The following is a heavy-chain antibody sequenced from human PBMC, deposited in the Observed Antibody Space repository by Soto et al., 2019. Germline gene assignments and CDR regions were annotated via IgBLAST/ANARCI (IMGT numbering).Heavy chain of an antibody. CDR2: MNPNSGNT. CDR1: GYTFTSYD. CDR3: ARSIEQQLDNWFDP. J-gene: IGHJ5*02. Sequence: QVQLVQSGAEVKKPGASVKVSCKASGYTFTSYDINWVRQATGQGLEWMGWMNPNSGNTGYAQKFQGRVTMTRNTSISTAYMELSSLRSEDTAVYYCARSIEQQLDNWFDPWGQGTLVTVSS. V-gene: IGHV1-8*01. D-gene: IGHD6-13*01.